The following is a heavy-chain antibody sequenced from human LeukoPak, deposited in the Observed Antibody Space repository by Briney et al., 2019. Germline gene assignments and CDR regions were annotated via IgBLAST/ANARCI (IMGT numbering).Heavy chain of an antibody. V-gene: IGHV3-23*01. D-gene: IGHD6-13*01. CDR1: GFTFSSYA. J-gene: IGHJ4*02. CDR2: ISASGGNT. CDR3: AKAYGSTGRYHFDY. Sequence: PGGSLRLSCAASGFTFSSYAMNWVRQGPGKGLEWFSAISASGGNTYYADSVKGRFTISRDNSKNTLYLQMNSLRAEDTAVYYCAKAYGSTGRYHFDYWGQGTLVTVSS.